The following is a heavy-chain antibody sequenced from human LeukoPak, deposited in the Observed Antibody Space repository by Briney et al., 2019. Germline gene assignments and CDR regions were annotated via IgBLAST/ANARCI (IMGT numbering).Heavy chain of an antibody. J-gene: IGHJ4*02. CDR2: IYYSGST. D-gene: IGHD6-19*01. V-gene: IGHV4-39*07. Sequence: SETLSLTCTVSGGSISSSSYYWGWIRQPPGKGLGWIGSIYYSGSTYYNPSLKSRVTISVDTSKNQFSPKLSSVTAADTAVYYCAREGYSSGYDYWGQGTLVTVSS. CDR3: AREGYSSGYDY. CDR1: GGSISSSSYY.